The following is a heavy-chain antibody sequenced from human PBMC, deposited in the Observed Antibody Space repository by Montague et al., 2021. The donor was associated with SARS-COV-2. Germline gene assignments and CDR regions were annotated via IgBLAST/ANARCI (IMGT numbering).Heavy chain of an antibody. J-gene: IGHJ3*02. V-gene: IGHV5-51*01. D-gene: IGHD5-18*01. CDR1: GYSFTSYW. Sequence: QSVAEVKTPGESLKISCKGSGYSFTSYWIGWVRQMPGKGLEWMGIIYPGDSDTRYSPSYQGQVTISADKSISTAYLQWSSLKASDTAMHYCERLSSGYSYDAFDIWGQGTMVTVSS. CDR3: ERLSSGYSYDAFDI. CDR2: IYPGDSDT.